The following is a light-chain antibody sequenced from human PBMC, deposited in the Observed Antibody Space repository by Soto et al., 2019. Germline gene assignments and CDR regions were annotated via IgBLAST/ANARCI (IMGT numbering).Light chain of an antibody. Sequence: EILLTQSPCTLALSPGERATLSCRTSQTVSSSFLAWYQQTPGHAPRLLIYDASIRATDIPDRLTGSGSGTDFTLTISRLEPEDFPVYYCHQYGYLGTFGQGTKVDIK. CDR1: QTVSSSF. CDR3: HQYGYLGT. J-gene: IGKJ1*01. CDR2: DAS. V-gene: IGKV3-20*01.